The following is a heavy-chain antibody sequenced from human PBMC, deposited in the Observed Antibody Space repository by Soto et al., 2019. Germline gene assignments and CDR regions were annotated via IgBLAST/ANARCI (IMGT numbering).Heavy chain of an antibody. Sequence: PGGSLSLSCAASGFTFDDFSMHWVRQAPGKGLEWVSLITWNGGTTYYADSVKGRFTISRDNSKNSLYLQMNSLRTEDTAFYYCAKGLRTAMVLGWFDPWGQGTLVTVSS. CDR1: GFTFDDFS. J-gene: IGHJ5*02. V-gene: IGHV3-43*01. CDR2: ITWNGGTT. D-gene: IGHD5-18*01. CDR3: AKGLRTAMVLGWFDP.